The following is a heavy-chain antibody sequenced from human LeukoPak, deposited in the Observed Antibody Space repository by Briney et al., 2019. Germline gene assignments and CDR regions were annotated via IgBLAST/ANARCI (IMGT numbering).Heavy chain of an antibody. Sequence: SETLSLNCNVSGGSISSYFWTWIRQPAGKGLEWIGRIHASRTTNYNSSLKSRVSMSVDTSKNQFSLKLTSVTAADTAVYFCARDGADVYGRAFDYWGQGTLVSVSS. D-gene: IGHD3-10*01. V-gene: IGHV4-4*07. CDR3: ARDGADVYGRAFDY. J-gene: IGHJ4*02. CDR1: GGSISSYF. CDR2: IHASRTT.